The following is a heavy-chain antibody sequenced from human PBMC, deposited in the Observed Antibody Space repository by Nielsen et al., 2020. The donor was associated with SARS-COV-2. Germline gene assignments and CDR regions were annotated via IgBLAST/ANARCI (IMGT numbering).Heavy chain of an antibody. CDR2: ISWNSVSI. J-gene: IGHJ2*01. Sequence: SLKISCVGSGFTFDDYAMHWVRQAPGKGLEWVSGISWNSVSIDYADSVKGRFTISRDNAKSSLYLQMNSLRAEDTAFYYCAKVYGDYVGFFDVWGRGTLVTVSS. V-gene: IGHV3-9*01. CDR3: AKVYGDYVGFFDV. D-gene: IGHD4-17*01. CDR1: GFTFDDYA.